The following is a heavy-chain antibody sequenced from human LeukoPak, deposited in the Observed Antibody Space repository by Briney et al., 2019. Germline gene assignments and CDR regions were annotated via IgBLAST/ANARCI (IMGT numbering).Heavy chain of an antibody. CDR3: TKASLAFGTKYFDP. CDR1: GYPFSNYD. Sequence: APVKVSCKASGYPFSNYDINWVRQAPGQGLEWMGWMNPKSGNTGYGQKFQGRVTMTRVTSITTAYMELRSLRSDDTAVYYCTKASLAFGTKYFDPWGQGTLVTVSS. D-gene: IGHD3-10*01. J-gene: IGHJ5*02. V-gene: IGHV1-8*01. CDR2: MNPKSGNT.